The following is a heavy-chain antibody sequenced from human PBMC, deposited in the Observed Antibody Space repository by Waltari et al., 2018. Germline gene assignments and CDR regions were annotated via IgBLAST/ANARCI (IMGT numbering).Heavy chain of an antibody. V-gene: IGHV3-23*01. CDR1: GFTFTAYA. CDR2: VSGSGNGT. Sequence: DVKLLESGGGSVQRGGSLRLSCAASGFTFTAYARIGVRQAPGKGLEWVSAVSGSGNGTFYADSVKGRFSISRDNFNNALYLQMNSLRDDDTAVYYCVKDGTTGYIYGKAFDLWGQGTLVTVSS. J-gene: IGHJ4*02. CDR3: VKDGTTGYIYGKAFDL. D-gene: IGHD5-18*01.